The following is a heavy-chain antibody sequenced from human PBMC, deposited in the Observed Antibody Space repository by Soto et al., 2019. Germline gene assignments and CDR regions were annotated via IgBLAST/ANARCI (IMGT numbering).Heavy chain of an antibody. CDR1: GFTFSSYG. Sequence: QVQLVESGGGVVQPGRSLRLSCAASGFTFSSYGMHWVRQAPGKGLEWVAVIWYDGSNKYYADSVKGRFTISRDNSKNTLYLQMNSLRAEDTAVYYCAIQSERFGSVVTHCSGGSCYGGGFDYWGQGTLVTVSS. J-gene: IGHJ4*02. V-gene: IGHV3-33*01. CDR2: IWYDGSNK. CDR3: AIQSERFGSVVTHCSGGSCYGGGFDY. D-gene: IGHD2-15*01.